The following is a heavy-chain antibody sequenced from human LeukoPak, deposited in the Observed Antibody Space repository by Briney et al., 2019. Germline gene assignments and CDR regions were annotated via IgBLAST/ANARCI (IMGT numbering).Heavy chain of an antibody. CDR3: ASFAYSSSWYNWFDP. CDR1: GGTFSSYA. J-gene: IGHJ5*02. CDR2: IIPILGIA. Sequence: SVKVSCKASGGTFSSYAISWVRQAPGQGLEWMGRIIPILGIANYAQKFQGRVTITADKSTSTAYMELRSLRSDDTAVYYCASFAYSSSWYNWFDPWGQGTLVTVSS. V-gene: IGHV1-69*04. D-gene: IGHD6-13*01.